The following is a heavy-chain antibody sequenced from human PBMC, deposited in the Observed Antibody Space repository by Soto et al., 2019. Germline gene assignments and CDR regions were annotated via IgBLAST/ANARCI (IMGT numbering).Heavy chain of an antibody. J-gene: IGHJ4*02. Sequence: SLRLSCTSSGFTFSGYGMNCVRHSPGKWLEWVGLIRSKAYSRTTEYAASVRGRFTISRDDSRSIAYLQMDSLKAEDTAVYFCTRGNLLRGELIHALLEHWGQGTLVIVSS. CDR2: IRSKAYSRTT. CDR3: TRGNLLRGELIHALLEH. CDR1: GFTFSGYG. V-gene: IGHV3-49*04. D-gene: IGHD3-16*01.